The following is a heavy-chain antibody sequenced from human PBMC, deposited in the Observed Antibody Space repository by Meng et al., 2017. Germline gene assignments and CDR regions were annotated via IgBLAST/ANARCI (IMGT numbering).Heavy chain of an antibody. Sequence: GESLKISCAVSGVSFSDFDIHWVRQASGKGLEWVGRIGGRRKNYAAAHAAPVRGRFTISRDDSRSTAYLQMDSLKTDDSAVYYCTMYIRGHIWGQGTMVTVSS. CDR1: GVSFSDFD. CDR2: IGGRRKNYAA. V-gene: IGHV3-73*01. CDR3: TMYIRGHI. D-gene: IGHD1-1*01. J-gene: IGHJ3*02.